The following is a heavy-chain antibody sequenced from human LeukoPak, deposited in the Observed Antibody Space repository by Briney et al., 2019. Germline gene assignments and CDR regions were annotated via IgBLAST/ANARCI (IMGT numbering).Heavy chain of an antibody. CDR1: GFTFSSYE. CDR2: ISSSGSTI. Sequence: PGGSLRLSCAASGFTFSSYEMNWVRQAPGKGLEWVSYISSSGSTIYYADSVKGRFTISRDNAKNSLHLQMNSLRADDTAVYYCARSGGPGTVDYWGQGTLVTVSS. D-gene: IGHD6-13*01. CDR3: ARSGGPGTVDY. V-gene: IGHV3-48*03. J-gene: IGHJ4*02.